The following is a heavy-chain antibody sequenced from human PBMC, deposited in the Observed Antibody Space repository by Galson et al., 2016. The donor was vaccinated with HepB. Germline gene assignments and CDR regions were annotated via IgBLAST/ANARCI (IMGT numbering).Heavy chain of an antibody. V-gene: IGHV6-1*01. CDR3: ALGRGGTVVTPVAFGI. J-gene: IGHJ4*02. D-gene: IGHD4-23*01. CDR2: TYYRSNWYN. CDR1: GDSVSSNSAG. Sequence: CAISGDSVSSNSAGWYWIRQSPSRGLEWLGRTYYRSNWYNDYAASVKSRITINPDASKNQFSLQLKSVTPEDTAVYYCALGRGGTVVTPVAFGIWGQGTLVTVSS.